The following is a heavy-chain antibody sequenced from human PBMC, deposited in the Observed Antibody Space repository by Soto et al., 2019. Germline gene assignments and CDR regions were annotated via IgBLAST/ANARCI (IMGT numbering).Heavy chain of an antibody. Sequence: QVHLLLQSGAEVKKPGSSVKVSCKASGGNPSNSAISWVRQAPGQGLEWMGGIIPVFGIVSYAQNFQGRVTTTAYESTRTAYMALTSLRSEDTAVYFCAGGRIVVAGSSAYSGMDVWGQGTTGTVSS. CDR3: AGGRIVVAGSSAYSGMDV. J-gene: IGHJ6*02. V-gene: IGHV1-69*01. CDR1: GGNPSNSA. D-gene: IGHD6-19*01. CDR2: IIPVFGIV.